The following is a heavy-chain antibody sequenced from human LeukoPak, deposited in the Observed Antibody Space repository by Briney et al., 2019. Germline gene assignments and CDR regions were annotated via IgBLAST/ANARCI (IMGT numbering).Heavy chain of an antibody. V-gene: IGHV3-30*04. CDR1: VFTFSTYA. J-gene: IGHJ4*02. Sequence: GGSLRLSCAASVFTFSTYAVHWVRQAPGTGLEWVAVISYDGSNKYYADSVKGRFTIPRDNSKNTLYLQMNSLRAEDTAVYYCANPAHTELGDYWGQGTLVTVSS. CDR2: ISYDGSNK. CDR3: ANPAHTELGDY. D-gene: IGHD6-6*01.